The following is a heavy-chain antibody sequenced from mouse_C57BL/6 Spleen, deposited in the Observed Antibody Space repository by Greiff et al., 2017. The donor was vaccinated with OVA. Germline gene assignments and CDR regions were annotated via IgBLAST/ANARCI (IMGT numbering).Heavy chain of an antibody. CDR3: ARDAGGKFDY. CDR2: SRNKANDYTT. D-gene: IGHD2-1*01. CDR1: GFTFSDFY. J-gene: IGHJ2*01. V-gene: IGHV7-1*01. Sequence: EVHLVESGGGLVQSGRSLRLSCATSGFTFSDFYMEWVRQAPGKGLEWIAASRNKANDYTTEYSASVKGRFIVSRDTSQSILYLQMNALRAEDTAIYYCARDAGGKFDYWGQGTTLTVSS.